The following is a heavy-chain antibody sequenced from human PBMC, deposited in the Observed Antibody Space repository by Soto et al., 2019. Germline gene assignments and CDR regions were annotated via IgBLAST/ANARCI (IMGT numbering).Heavy chain of an antibody. J-gene: IGHJ5*02. CDR3: ARGGGYCSGGSCYGPRGWFDP. CDR2: INHSGST. CDR1: GGSFSGYY. V-gene: IGHV4-34*01. Sequence: TSETLSLTCAVHGGSFSGYYWSWIRQPPGKGLEWIGEINHSGSTNYNPSLKSRVTISVDTSKNQFSLRLSSVTAADTAVYYCARGGGYCSGGSCYGPRGWFDPWGQGTLVTVSS. D-gene: IGHD2-15*01.